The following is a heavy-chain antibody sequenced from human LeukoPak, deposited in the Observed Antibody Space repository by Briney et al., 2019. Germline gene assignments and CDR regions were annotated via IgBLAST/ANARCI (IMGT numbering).Heavy chain of an antibody. Sequence: SVKVSCKASGGAFSSYAISWVRQAPGQGLEWMGRIIPIFGTANYAQKFQGRVTITADKSTSTAYMELSSLRSEDTAVYYCARSVEENWFDPWGQGTLVTVSS. V-gene: IGHV1-69*06. CDR2: IIPIFGTA. CDR3: ARSVEENWFDP. J-gene: IGHJ5*02. D-gene: IGHD2-15*01. CDR1: GGAFSSYA.